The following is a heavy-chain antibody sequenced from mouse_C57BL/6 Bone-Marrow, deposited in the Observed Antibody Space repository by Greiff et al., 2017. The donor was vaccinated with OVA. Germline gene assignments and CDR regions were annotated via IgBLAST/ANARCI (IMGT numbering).Heavy chain of an antibody. J-gene: IGHJ2*01. D-gene: IGHD2-3*01. CDR2: INPSNGGT. V-gene: IGHV1-53*01. CDR1: GYTFTSYW. Sequence: VQLQQPGTELVKPGASVKLSCKASGYTFTSYWMHWVKQRPGQGLEWIGNINPSNGGTNYNEKFKSKATLTVYKSSSTAYMQLSSLTSEDSAVYYCARRGGWLLLYFDYWGQGTTLTVSS. CDR3: ARRGGWLLLYFDY.